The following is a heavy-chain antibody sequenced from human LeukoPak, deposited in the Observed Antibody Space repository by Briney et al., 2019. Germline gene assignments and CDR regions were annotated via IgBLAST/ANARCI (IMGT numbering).Heavy chain of an antibody. CDR1: GGSFSGYY. CDR3: ARGFRTMIGNWFDP. J-gene: IGHJ5*02. CDR2: INHSGST. D-gene: IGHD3-22*01. V-gene: IGHV4-34*01. Sequence: SETLSLTCAVYGGSFSGYYWSWIRQPPGKGLEWIGEINHSGSTNYNPSLKSRVTISVDTSKNQFSLKLSSVTAADTAVYYCARGFRTMIGNWFDPWGQGTLVTVSS.